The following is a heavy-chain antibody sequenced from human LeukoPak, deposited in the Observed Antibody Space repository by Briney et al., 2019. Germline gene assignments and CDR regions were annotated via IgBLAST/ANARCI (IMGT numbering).Heavy chain of an antibody. CDR2: ISYDGSNK. CDR1: GFTFSSYA. D-gene: IGHD3-16*02. CDR3: ARVIGPRVEFDY. J-gene: IGHJ4*02. V-gene: IGHV3-30*04. Sequence: GGSLRLSCEVSGFTFSSYAMHWVRQAPGKGLEWVAVISYDGSNKYYADSVKGRFTISRDSSKNTLYLQMNSLRAEDTAVYYCARVIGPRVEFDYWGQGTLVTVSS.